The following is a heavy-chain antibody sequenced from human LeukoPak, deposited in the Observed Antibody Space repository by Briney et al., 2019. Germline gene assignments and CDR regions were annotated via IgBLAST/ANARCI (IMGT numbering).Heavy chain of an antibody. Sequence: SETLSLTCTVSGGSISSSSYYWGWIRQPPGKGLEWIGSIYHSGSTNYNPSLKSRVTISVDKSKNQFSLKLSSVTAADTAVYYCARGGIAAAGTYYYGMDVWGQGTTVTVSS. CDR3: ARGGIAAAGTYYYGMDV. J-gene: IGHJ6*02. D-gene: IGHD6-13*01. CDR2: IYHSGST. V-gene: IGHV4-39*07. CDR1: GGSISSSSYY.